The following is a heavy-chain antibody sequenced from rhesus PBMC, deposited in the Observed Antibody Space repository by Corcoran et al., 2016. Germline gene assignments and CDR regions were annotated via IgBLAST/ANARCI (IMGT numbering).Heavy chain of an antibody. Sequence: DVQLVESGGGLVKPGGSLRLSCVASGFTFSSYEMHWVRQAPGKGLEWVSVISESGGTIYSADSVKGRFTSSRGNAKNSLFLQRNSLRAEDTAVYYCTRALPYSSGWYDFDYWGQGVLVTVSS. CDR2: ISESGGTI. D-gene: IGHD6-31*01. CDR3: TRALPYSSGWYDFDY. CDR1: GFTFSSYE. V-gene: IGHV3-100*02. J-gene: IGHJ4*01.